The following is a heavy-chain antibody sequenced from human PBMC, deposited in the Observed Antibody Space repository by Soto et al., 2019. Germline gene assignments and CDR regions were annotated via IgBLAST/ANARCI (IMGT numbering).Heavy chain of an antibody. V-gene: IGHV1-3*01. J-gene: IGHJ6*02. CDR3: ARVDEGCSSTSCYNDYYYGMDV. Sequence: ASVKVSCKASGYTFTSCAMHWVRQAPGQRLEWMGWINAGNGNTKYSQKFQGRVTITRDTSASTAYMELSSLRSEDTAVYYCARVDEGCSSTSCYNDYYYGMDVWGQGTTVTVSS. D-gene: IGHD2-2*02. CDR1: GYTFTSCA. CDR2: INAGNGNT.